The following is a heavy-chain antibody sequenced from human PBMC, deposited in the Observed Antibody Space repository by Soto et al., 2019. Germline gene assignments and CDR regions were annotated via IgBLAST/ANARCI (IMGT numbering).Heavy chain of an antibody. Sequence: GESLKISCAASGFTFSSCAMGWVRQAPGKGLEWVSDIIDSGGSTYYADSVKGRFTVSRDNAKNSLYLQMNSLRAEDTAVYYCAKGVRSSSPPGYWGQGTLVTVSS. D-gene: IGHD6-6*01. CDR1: GFTFSSCA. CDR2: IIDSGGST. CDR3: AKGVRSSSPPGY. V-gene: IGHV3-23*01. J-gene: IGHJ4*02.